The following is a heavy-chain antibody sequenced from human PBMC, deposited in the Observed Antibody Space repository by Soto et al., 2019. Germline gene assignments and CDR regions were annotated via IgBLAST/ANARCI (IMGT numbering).Heavy chain of an antibody. V-gene: IGHV4-59*08. Sequence: SETLSLTCTVSGGSISSYYWSWIRQPPGKGLEWIGYIYYSGSTNYNPSLKSRVTISVDTSKNQFSLKLSSVTAADTAVYYCARRLGSYDAFEMWGQGTMVTVSS. CDR1: GGSISSYY. J-gene: IGHJ3*02. CDR2: IYYSGST. CDR3: ARRLGSYDAFEM. D-gene: IGHD7-27*01.